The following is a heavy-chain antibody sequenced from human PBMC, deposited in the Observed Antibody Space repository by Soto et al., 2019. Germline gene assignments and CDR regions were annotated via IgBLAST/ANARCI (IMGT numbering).Heavy chain of an antibody. CDR1: GVPFSSYA. CDR3: VKDRTVAGPDAFDI. Sequence: GGSLRLSCSSSGVPFSSYAMHWVRQAPGKGLEYVSAISSNGGSTYYADSVKGRFTISRDNSKNTLYLQMSSLRAEDTAVYYCVKDRTVAGPDAFDIWGQGTMVTVSS. J-gene: IGHJ3*02. D-gene: IGHD6-19*01. V-gene: IGHV3-64D*06. CDR2: ISSNGGST.